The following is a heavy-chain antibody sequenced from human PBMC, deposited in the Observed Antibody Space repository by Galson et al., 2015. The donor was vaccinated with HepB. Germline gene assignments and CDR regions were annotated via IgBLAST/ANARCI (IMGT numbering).Heavy chain of an antibody. CDR1: GFTFSSYS. V-gene: IGHV3-23*01. CDR3: AKVGTPGYYYYYNMDV. D-gene: IGHD1-14*01. CDR2: ISGSGGST. Sequence: SLRLSCAASGFTFSSYSMNWVRQAPGKGLEWVSAISGSGGSTYYADSVKGRFTISRDNSKNTLFLQMNSLRAEDTALYYCAKVGTPGYYYYYNMDVWGKGTTVTVSS. J-gene: IGHJ6*03.